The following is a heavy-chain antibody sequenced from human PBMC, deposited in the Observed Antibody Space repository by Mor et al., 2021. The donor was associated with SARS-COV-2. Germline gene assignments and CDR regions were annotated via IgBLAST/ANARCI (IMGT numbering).Heavy chain of an antibody. V-gene: IGHV3-64*02. Sequence: RQAPGKGLEYVSAISSNGGSTYYADSVKGRFTISRDNSKNTLYLQMGSLRAEDMAVYYCARGFDVDTAMDYWGQGTLVTVS. CDR3: ARGFDVDTAMDY. D-gene: IGHD5-18*01. J-gene: IGHJ4*02. CDR2: ISSNGGST.